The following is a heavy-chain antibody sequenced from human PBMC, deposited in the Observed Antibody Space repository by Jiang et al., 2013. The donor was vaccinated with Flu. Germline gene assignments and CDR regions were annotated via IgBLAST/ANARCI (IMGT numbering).Heavy chain of an antibody. CDR3: ARLPYYYHSSGYYYFYYFDY. V-gene: IGHV4-31*03. J-gene: IGHJ4*02. CDR1: GGSISSGNYY. Sequence: GLVKPSQTLSLTCTVSGGSISSGNYYWSWIRQHPGKGLEWIGYIYYSGSTYYNPSLLGRVTISVDTSKNQFSLKLSSVTAADTAVYYCARLPYYYHSSGYYYFYYFDYWGQGTLVTVSS. D-gene: IGHD3-22*01. CDR2: IYYSGST.